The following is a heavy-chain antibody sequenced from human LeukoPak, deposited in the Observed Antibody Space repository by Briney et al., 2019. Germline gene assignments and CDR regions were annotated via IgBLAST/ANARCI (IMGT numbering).Heavy chain of an antibody. Sequence: GGSLRLSCAASGFTFSGYYMSWIRQAPGKGLEWVSYISSSGSTIYYADSVKGRFTISRDNAKNSLYLQMNSLRAEDTAVYYCARDRREGYCSGGSCYSHDAFDIWGQGTMVTVSS. CDR2: ISSSGSTI. CDR3: ARDRREGYCSGGSCYSHDAFDI. V-gene: IGHV3-11*04. J-gene: IGHJ3*02. D-gene: IGHD2-15*01. CDR1: GFTFSGYY.